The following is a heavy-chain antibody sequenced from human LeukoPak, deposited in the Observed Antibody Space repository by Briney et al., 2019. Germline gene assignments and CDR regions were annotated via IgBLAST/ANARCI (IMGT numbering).Heavy chain of an antibody. D-gene: IGHD3-3*01. CDR2: INPNSGGT. CDR1: GYTFTGYY. V-gene: IGHV1-2*06. Sequence: ASVKVSCKASGYTFTGYYMHWVRQAPGQGLEWMGRINPNSGGTNYAQKFQGRVNMTRDTSISTAYMELSRLRSDDTAVYYCAVVFLEWLLPFDYWGQGTLVTVSS. J-gene: IGHJ4*02. CDR3: AVVFLEWLLPFDY.